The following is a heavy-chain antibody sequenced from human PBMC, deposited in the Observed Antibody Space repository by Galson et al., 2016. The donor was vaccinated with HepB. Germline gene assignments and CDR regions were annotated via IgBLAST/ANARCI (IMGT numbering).Heavy chain of an antibody. CDR1: GFTFSSYA. Sequence: SLRLSCAASGFTFSSYAMHWVRQAPGKGLEWVAVISFDGSNNFYADSVKGRFTISRDNSKNTLYLQMNSLRAEDTAVYYCARDDDYVWGTYRYTRTVPQYYLDYWGQGTLVTGSS. CDR2: ISFDGSNN. J-gene: IGHJ4*02. V-gene: IGHV3-30-3*01. CDR3: ARDDDYVWGTYRYTRTVPQYYLDY. D-gene: IGHD3-16*02.